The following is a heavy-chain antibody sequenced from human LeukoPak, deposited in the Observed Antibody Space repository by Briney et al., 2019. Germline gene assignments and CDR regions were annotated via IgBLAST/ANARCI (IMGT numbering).Heavy chain of an antibody. CDR3: ARGVVRYFDY. CDR2: IWFDGSTK. D-gene: IGHD3-9*01. Sequence: GGSLRLSCVASGFSFNISTMHWVRQAPGKGLDWVAVIWFDGSTKYYTDSVKGRFTISRDNAKNSLYLQMNSLRAEDTAVYYCARGVVRYFDYWGQGALVTVSS. CDR1: GFSFNIST. J-gene: IGHJ4*02. V-gene: IGHV3-33*01.